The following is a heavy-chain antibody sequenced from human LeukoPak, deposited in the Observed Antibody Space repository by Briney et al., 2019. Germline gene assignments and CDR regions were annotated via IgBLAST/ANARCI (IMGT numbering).Heavy chain of an antibody. CDR2: ISSSSSYT. Sequence: GGSLRLSCAASGFTFSDYYMSWIRQAPGKGLEWVSYISSSSSYTNYADSVKGRFTISRDNAKNSLYLQMNSLRAEDTAVYYCARLYGDYHFDYWGQGTLVTVSS. V-gene: IGHV3-11*06. CDR3: ARLYGDYHFDY. D-gene: IGHD4-17*01. CDR1: GFTFSDYY. J-gene: IGHJ4*02.